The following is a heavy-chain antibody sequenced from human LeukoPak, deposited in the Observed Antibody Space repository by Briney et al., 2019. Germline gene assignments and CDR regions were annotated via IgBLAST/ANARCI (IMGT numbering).Heavy chain of an antibody. CDR1: RFTFSNYW. V-gene: IGHV3-7*01. Sequence: QPGGSLRLSCVVSRFTFSNYWMSWVRQAPGKGLEWVANINQDGSKKVYADSMKGRFTISRGNAKESLYLQLNSLRADDTAVYYCAKWGPHCVGDYCPALDSWGQGTLVTVSS. J-gene: IGHJ4*02. CDR2: INQDGSKK. CDR3: AKWGPHCVGDYCPALDS. D-gene: IGHD1-26*01.